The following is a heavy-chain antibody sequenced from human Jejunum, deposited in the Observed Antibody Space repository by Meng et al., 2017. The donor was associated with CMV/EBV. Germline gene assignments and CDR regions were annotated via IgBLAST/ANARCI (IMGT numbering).Heavy chain of an antibody. CDR1: GLVCSDNG. Sequence: SGLVCSDNGMKWGRQEKGKGKEWVSFVQYETISKYYGEYVKGRFNVYRDNYKNMLYLKMNSLRPEDTAMYYCVKETRYKWSGWFEPWGQGTLVTV. J-gene: IGHJ5*02. D-gene: IGHD3-3*01. CDR2: VQYETISK. V-gene: IGHV3-30*02. CDR3: VKETRYKWSGWFEP.